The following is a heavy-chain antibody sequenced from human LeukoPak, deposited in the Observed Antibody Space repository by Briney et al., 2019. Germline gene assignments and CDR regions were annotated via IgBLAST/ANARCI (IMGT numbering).Heavy chain of an antibody. CDR2: IYYSGST. CDR3: ASIPPGY. Sequence: SKTLSLTCTVSGGSISSSSYYWGWIRQPPGKGLEWIGSIYYSGSTYYNPSLKSRVTISVDTSKNQFSLKLSSVTAADTAVYYCASIPPGYWGQGTLVTVSS. J-gene: IGHJ4*02. V-gene: IGHV4-39*07. CDR1: GGSISSSSYY.